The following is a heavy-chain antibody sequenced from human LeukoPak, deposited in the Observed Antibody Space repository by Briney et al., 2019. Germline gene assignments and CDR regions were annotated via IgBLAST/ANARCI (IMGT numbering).Heavy chain of an antibody. V-gene: IGHV1-18*01. J-gene: IGHJ5*02. D-gene: IGHD6-13*01. CDR3: ARDTGIAAADWFDP. CDR1: GYTFTSYG. Sequence: GASVKASCKASGYTFTSYGISWVRQAPGQGLEWMGWISAYNGNTNYAQKLQGRVTMTTDTSTSTAYMELRSLRSDDTAVYYCARDTGIAAADWFDPWGQGTLVTVSS. CDR2: ISAYNGNT.